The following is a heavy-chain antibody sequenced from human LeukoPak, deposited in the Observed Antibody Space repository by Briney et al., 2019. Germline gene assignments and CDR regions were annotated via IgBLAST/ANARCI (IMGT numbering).Heavy chain of an antibody. CDR1: GFTVSSNY. CDR3: ARDGDDTSGYFSPFDY. V-gene: IGHV3-53*01. J-gene: IGHJ4*02. CDR2: IYTGGTT. D-gene: IGHD3-22*01. Sequence: GGSLRLSCAVSGFTVSSNYMSWVRQAPGKGLEWVSVIYTGGTTYYADSVKGRFTISRDNSKNTLYLQMNSLRAEDTALYYCARDGDDTSGYFSPFDYWGQGTLVTVSS.